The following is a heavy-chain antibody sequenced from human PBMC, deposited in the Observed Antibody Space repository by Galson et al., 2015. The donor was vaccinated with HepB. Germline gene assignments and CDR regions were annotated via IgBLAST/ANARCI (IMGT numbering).Heavy chain of an antibody. J-gene: IGHJ4*02. CDR1: GFTFSIFN. V-gene: IGHV3-48*02. D-gene: IGHD6-19*01. Sequence: SLRLSCAASGFTFSIFNMNWVRQAPGRGLEWVSYISRSSSTIYYADSVKGRFTISRDNAKNSLYLQMNSLRDEDTAVYYCVREVRNGWYYFDYWGPGAQVTVSS. CDR2: ISRSSSTI. CDR3: VREVRNGWYYFDY.